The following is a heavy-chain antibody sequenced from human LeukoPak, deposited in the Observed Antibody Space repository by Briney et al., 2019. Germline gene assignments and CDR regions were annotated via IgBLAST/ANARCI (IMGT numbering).Heavy chain of an antibody. CDR1: GGTFSSYT. V-gene: IGHV1-69*02. J-gene: IGHJ4*02. CDR2: IIPILGIA. CDR3: ARGGRSGYYYVDY. D-gene: IGHD3-22*01. Sequence: SVKVSCKASGGTFSSYTISWVRQAPGQGLGWMGRIIPILGIANYAQKFQGRVTITADKSTSTAYMELSSLRSEDTAVYYCARGGRSGYYYVDYWGQGTLVTVSS.